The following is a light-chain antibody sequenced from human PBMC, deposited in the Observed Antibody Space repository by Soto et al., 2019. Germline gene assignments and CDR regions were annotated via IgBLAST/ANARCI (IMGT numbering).Light chain of an antibody. CDR1: QHIGNF. Sequence: IQLTQSPSSVSASVGDRVNITCRASQHIGNFLAWYQQTPGNAPKLLIPSASSLQSGVPSRFSGSGSGTEFTLTISNLQPDDFATYYCQHYNSDSFGQGTKVDIK. J-gene: IGKJ1*01. V-gene: IGKV1D-16*01. CDR2: SAS. CDR3: QHYNSDS.